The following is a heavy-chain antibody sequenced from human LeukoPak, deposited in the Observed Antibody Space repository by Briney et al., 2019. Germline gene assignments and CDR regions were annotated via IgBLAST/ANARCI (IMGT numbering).Heavy chain of an antibody. J-gene: IGHJ6*03. Sequence: SETLSLTCTVSGGSISSYYWSWIRQPPGKGLEWIGYIYTSGSTNYNPSLKSRVTISVDTSKNQFSLKLNSVTAADTAVYYCASRAREYYYYYMDVRGKGTTVTVSS. CDR3: ASRAREYYYYYMDV. CDR2: IYTSGST. V-gene: IGHV4-4*09. CDR1: GGSISSYY.